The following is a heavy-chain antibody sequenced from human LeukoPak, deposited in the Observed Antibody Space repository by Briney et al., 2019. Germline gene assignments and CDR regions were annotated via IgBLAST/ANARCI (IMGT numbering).Heavy chain of an antibody. Sequence: GGSLRLSCAASGFTFSDYYMSWIRQAPGKGLEWVSYISSSGSTIYYADSVKGRFIISRDNAKNSLYLQMNSLRAEDTAVYYCARVRRDWGSYRYSDYWGQGTLVTVSS. CDR1: GFTFSDYY. D-gene: IGHD3-16*02. J-gene: IGHJ4*02. V-gene: IGHV3-11*04. CDR2: ISSSGSTI. CDR3: ARVRRDWGSYRYSDY.